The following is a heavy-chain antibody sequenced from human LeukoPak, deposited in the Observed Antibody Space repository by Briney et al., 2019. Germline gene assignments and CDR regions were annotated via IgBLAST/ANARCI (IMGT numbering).Heavy chain of an antibody. J-gene: IGHJ4*02. CDR1: GFTFSSYG. CDR3: AKDPRYFDWFLPYYFDY. CDR2: ISYEGSNK. Sequence: GGSLRLSCAASGFTFSSYGTHWVREAPGKGREGVAVISYEGSNKYYADSVKGRFTISRDNSKNTLYLQMNSLRAEETAVYYCAKDPRYFDWFLPYYFDYWGQGTLVTVSS. V-gene: IGHV3-30*18. D-gene: IGHD3-9*01.